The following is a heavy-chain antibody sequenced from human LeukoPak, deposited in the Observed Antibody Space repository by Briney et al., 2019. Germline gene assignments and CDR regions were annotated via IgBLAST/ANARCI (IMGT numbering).Heavy chain of an antibody. Sequence: PGGSLRFSCAASGFTFSNYAMSWVRQAPGKGLEWVSAIDGSGVSSYYADSVKGRFTISRDNSKNTLYLQMNGLRAEDTAVYYCAKVPSSSGSRPCFDYWGQGTLVTVSS. D-gene: IGHD1-26*01. J-gene: IGHJ4*02. CDR2: IDGSGVSS. CDR3: AKVPSSSGSRPCFDY. CDR1: GFTFSNYA. V-gene: IGHV3-23*01.